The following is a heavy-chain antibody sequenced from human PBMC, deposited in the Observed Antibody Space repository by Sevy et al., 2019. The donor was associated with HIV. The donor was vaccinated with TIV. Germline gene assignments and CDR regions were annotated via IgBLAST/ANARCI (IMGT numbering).Heavy chain of an antibody. V-gene: IGHV5-51*01. CDR2: IYPGDSDT. CDR1: GYSFTSYW. D-gene: IGHD1-26*01. Sequence: GESLKISCKGSGYSFTSYWIGWVRQMPGKGLEWMGMIYPGDSDTRYSPSFQGQVTISVAKSISNAYLQWSSLKASDTAMYYCARRSTGIVGTHFDYRGQGTLVTVSS. CDR3: ARRSTGIVGTHFDY. J-gene: IGHJ4*02.